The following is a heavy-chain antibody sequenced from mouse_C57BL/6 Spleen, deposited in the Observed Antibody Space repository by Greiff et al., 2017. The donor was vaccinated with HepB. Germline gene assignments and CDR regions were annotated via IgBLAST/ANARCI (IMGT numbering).Heavy chain of an antibody. Sequence: EVKLLESGPGLVKPSQSLSLTCSVTGYSITSGYYWNWIRQFPGNKLEWMGYISYDGSNNYNPSLKNRISITRDTSKNQFFLKLNSVTTEDTATYYCAREGGISWFAYWGQGTLVTVSA. CDR1: GYSITSGYY. CDR3: AREGGISWFAY. V-gene: IGHV3-6*01. CDR2: ISYDGSN. J-gene: IGHJ3*01.